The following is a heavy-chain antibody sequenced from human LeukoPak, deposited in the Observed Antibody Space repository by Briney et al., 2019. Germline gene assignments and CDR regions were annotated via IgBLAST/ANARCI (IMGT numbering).Heavy chain of an antibody. Sequence: GASVKVSCKASGHTFRGYFLHWVRQVPGQGLEWMGWIDPNSGGTNYAQKFQGRVTMTRDTSISTAYMELSRLRSDDTAVYYCARVGYRRAATDFDYWGQGTLVTVSS. D-gene: IGHD6-13*01. V-gene: IGHV1-2*02. CDR2: IDPNSGGT. CDR1: GHTFRGYF. J-gene: IGHJ4*02. CDR3: ARVGYRRAATDFDY.